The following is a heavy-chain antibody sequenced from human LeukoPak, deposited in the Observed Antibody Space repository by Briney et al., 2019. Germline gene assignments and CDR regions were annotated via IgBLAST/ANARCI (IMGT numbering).Heavy chain of an antibody. Sequence: GGSLSLSCAASGFTFNDYAMNWVRQTPGKGLQWVSAVSGDGQRTFYADSVKGRFTIFRDNSMNTLSLQMNSLRVEDTAVYYCAKEQDNILLLSHFDSWGQGILVTVSA. CDR2: VSGDGQRT. V-gene: IGHV3-23*01. D-gene: IGHD1-14*01. CDR3: AKEQDNILLLSHFDS. CDR1: GFTFNDYA. J-gene: IGHJ4*02.